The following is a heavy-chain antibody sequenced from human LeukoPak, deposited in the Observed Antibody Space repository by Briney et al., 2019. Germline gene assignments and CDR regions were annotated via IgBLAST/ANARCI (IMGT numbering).Heavy chain of an antibody. V-gene: IGHV4-61*01. CDR2: IYYSGST. D-gene: IGHD3-10*01. CDR1: GYSISSGYY. Sequence: SETLSPTCTVSGYSISSGYYWSWIRQPPGKGLEWIGYIYYSGSTNYNPSLKSRVTISVDTSKNQFSLKLSSVTAADTAVYYCARVGSYAFDIWGQGTMVTVSS. CDR3: ARVGSYAFDI. J-gene: IGHJ3*02.